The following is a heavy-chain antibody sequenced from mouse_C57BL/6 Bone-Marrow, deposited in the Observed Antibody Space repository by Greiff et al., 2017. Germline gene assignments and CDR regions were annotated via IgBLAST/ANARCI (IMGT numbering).Heavy chain of an antibody. CDR2: IYPRSGNT. CDR1: GYTFTSYG. J-gene: IGHJ4*01. D-gene: IGHD4-1*02. V-gene: IGHV1-81*01. CDR3: ARGNWPGAMDY. Sequence: QVHVKQSGAELARPGASVKLSCKASGYTFTSYGISWVKQRTGQGLEWIGEIYPRSGNTYYNEKFKGKATLTAAKSSSTAYMELRSLTSEDSAVYFCARGNWPGAMDYWGQGTSVTVSS.